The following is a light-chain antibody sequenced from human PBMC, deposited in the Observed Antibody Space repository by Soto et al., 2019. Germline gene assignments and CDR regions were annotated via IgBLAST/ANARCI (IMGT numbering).Light chain of an antibody. CDR1: SSNIGSDY. CDR3: ATWDGSLGGVV. J-gene: IGLJ2*01. Sequence: QSVLTQPPSASGTPGQTVTITCSGSSSNIGSDYVFWYQQLPGTAPRLLIYRDIQRPSGVPDRFSGSKSGSSGSLAISALRSEDEAVYYCATWDGSLGGVVFGGGTKVTVL. V-gene: IGLV1-47*01. CDR2: RDI.